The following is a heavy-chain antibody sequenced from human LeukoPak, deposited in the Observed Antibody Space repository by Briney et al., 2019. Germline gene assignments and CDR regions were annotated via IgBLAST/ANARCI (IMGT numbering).Heavy chain of an antibody. V-gene: IGHV1-69*05. Sequence: ASVKVSSKASGGTFSSYAISWVRQAPGQGLEWMGGIIPIFGTANYAQKFQGRVTITTDESTSTAYMELSSLRSEDTAVYYCARETPCGGDCYSSHWGQGTLVTVSS. CDR3: ARETPCGGDCYSSH. CDR1: GGTFSSYA. J-gene: IGHJ4*02. D-gene: IGHD2-21*02. CDR2: IIPIFGTA.